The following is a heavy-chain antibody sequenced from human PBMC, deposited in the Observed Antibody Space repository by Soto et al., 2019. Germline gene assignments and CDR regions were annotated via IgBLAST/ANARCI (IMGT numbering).Heavy chain of an antibody. CDR3: ARESSSGWYFDY. CDR1: GFTFSTYN. CDR2: ISSTITYI. Sequence: EVQLVESGGGLVKPGGSLRLSCAASGFTFSTYNMNWVRQAPGKGLEWVSSISSTITYIYYADSVKGRFTVSRDNAKNSLYRQMNSLRAGDTAVYYCARESSSGWYFDYWGQGTLVTVSS. J-gene: IGHJ4*02. V-gene: IGHV3-21*01. D-gene: IGHD6-19*01.